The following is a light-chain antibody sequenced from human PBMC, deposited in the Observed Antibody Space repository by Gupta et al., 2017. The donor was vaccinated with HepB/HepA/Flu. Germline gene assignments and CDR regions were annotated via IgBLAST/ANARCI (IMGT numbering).Light chain of an antibody. CDR3: MIWHSSAWV. V-gene: IGLV5-45*02. CDR2: YKSDSDN. CDR1: SGINVGTYR. J-gene: IGLJ3*02. Sequence: QAVLTQPSPLSASPGASASLPCPLRSGINVGTYRIYWYQQKPGSPPQYLLRYKSDSDNQQGSGVPSRFSGSKVASANAGILLISGLQSEDEADYYCMIWHSSAWVFGGGTKLTVL.